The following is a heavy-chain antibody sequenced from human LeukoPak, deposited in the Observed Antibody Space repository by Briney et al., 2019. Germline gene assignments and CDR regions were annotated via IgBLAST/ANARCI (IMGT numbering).Heavy chain of an antibody. D-gene: IGHD3-10*02. J-gene: IGHJ6*03. CDR2: ISGSGGST. V-gene: IGHV3-23*01. CDR1: GFTFSSYG. Sequence: GGSLRLSCAASGFTFSSYGMSWVRQAPGKGLDWVSAISGSGGSTYYADSVKGRFTISRDNSKNTLYLQMNSLRAEDTAVYYCAKDLGSGSYLVYYYYMDVWGKGTTVTISS. CDR3: AKDLGSGSYLVYYYYMDV.